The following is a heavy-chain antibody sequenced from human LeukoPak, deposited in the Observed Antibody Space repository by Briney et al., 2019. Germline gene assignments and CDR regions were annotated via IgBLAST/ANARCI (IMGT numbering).Heavy chain of an antibody. Sequence: GGSLRLSCGASGFTFSSYAMSWVRQAPGKGLEWVAAISGSGGSTYYADSVKGRFTISRDNSKNTLYLQMNSLRAEDTAVYYCATPQSRPFNWFDPWGQGTLVTVSS. V-gene: IGHV3-23*01. CDR3: ATPQSRPFNWFDP. CDR2: ISGSGGST. J-gene: IGHJ5*02. CDR1: GFTFSSYA.